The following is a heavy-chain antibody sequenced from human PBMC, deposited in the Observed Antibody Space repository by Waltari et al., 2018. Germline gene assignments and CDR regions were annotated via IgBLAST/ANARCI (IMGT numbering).Heavy chain of an antibody. CDR3: ARLGYCSSTSCYTTFFDAFDI. J-gene: IGHJ3*02. D-gene: IGHD2-2*02. V-gene: IGHV4-39*07. CDR1: GGSIDSDTYY. CDR2: FYYGGSN. Sequence: QVQLQESGPGLVKPSETLSLTCSVSGGSIDSDTYYWGWIRQPPGKGLAASGSFYYGGSNYSTPSLKSRVAISVHTSKRQFSLKLTSVTAADTALYFCARLGYCSSTSCYTTFFDAFDIWGQGTMVTVSS.